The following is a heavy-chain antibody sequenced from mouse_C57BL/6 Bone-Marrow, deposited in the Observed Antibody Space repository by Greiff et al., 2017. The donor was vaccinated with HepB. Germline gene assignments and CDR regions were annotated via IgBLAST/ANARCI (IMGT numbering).Heavy chain of an antibody. D-gene: IGHD1-1*01. V-gene: IGHV1-50*01. CDR1: GYTFTSYW. CDR3: ARGDGSSPLFAY. Sequence: QVQLQQSGAELVKPGASVKLSCKASGYTFTSYWMQWVKQRPGQGLEWIGEIDPSDSYTNYNQKFKGKATLTVDTSSSTAYMQLSSLTSEDSAVYYCARGDGSSPLFAYWGQGTLVTVSA. CDR2: IDPSDSYT. J-gene: IGHJ3*01.